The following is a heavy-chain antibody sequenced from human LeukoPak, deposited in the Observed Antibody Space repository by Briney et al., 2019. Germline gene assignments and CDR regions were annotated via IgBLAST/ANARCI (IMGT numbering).Heavy chain of an antibody. CDR3: AKAGDYGDYGAFDI. CDR2: ISSSSSYI. J-gene: IGHJ3*02. D-gene: IGHD4-17*01. Sequence: GGSLRLSCTGSGFTFSSYSMNWVRQAPGKGLEWVSSISSSSSYIYYADSVKGRFTISRDNSKNTLYLQMNSLRAEDTAVYYCAKAGDYGDYGAFDIWGQGTMVTVSS. V-gene: IGHV3-21*01. CDR1: GFTFSSYS.